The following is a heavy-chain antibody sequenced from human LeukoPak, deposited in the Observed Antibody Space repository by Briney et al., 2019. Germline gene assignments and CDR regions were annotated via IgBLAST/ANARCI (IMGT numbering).Heavy chain of an antibody. D-gene: IGHD1-26*01. CDR2: IRSKAYGGTT. Sequence: GGSLRLSCTASGFTFGDYAMSWVREAPGKGLEWVGFIRSKAYGGTTEYAASVKGRYTISRDDSKSIAYLQMNSLKTEDTAVYYCTRVGIVGATQYIDHWGKGTLVTVSS. CDR3: TRVGIVGATQYIDH. CDR1: GFTFGDYA. J-gene: IGHJ5*02. V-gene: IGHV3-49*04.